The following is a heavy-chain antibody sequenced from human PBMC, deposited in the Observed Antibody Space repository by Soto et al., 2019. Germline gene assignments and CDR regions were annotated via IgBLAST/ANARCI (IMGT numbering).Heavy chain of an antibody. D-gene: IGHD5-18*01. V-gene: IGHV4-30-2*01. J-gene: IGHJ5*02. CDR1: GGSISSGGYS. Sequence: SETLSLTCAVSGGSISSGGYSWSWIRQPPGKGLEWIGYIYHSGSTYYNPSLKSRVTISVDRSKNQFSLKLSSVTAADTAVYYCARGGYSYGWFDPWGQGTLVTVSS. CDR3: ARGGYSYGWFDP. CDR2: IYHSGST.